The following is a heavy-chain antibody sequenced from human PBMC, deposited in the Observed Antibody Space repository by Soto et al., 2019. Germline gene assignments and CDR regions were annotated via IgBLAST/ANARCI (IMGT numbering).Heavy chain of an antibody. CDR2: IWYDGSNK. J-gene: IGHJ4*02. V-gene: IGHV3-33*01. Sequence: GGSLRLSCAASGFTFSSYGMHWVRQAPGKGLEWVAVIWYDGSNKYYADSVKGRFTISRDNSKNTLYLQMNSLRAEDTAVYYCARASTARSGGSSIGLYWGQGTLVTSPQ. CDR1: GFTFSSYG. D-gene: IGHD2-15*01. CDR3: ARASTARSGGSSIGLY.